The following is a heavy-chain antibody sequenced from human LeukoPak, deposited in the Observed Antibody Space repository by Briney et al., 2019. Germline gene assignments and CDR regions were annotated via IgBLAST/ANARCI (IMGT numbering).Heavy chain of an antibody. V-gene: IGHV4-31*03. CDR1: GGSISSGGYY. Sequence: SETLSLTCTVSGGSISSGGYYWSWIRQHPGKGLEWIGYIYYSGSTYYNPSLKSRVTISVDTSKNQFSLKLSSVTAADTAVYYCAAERVAAPFRLRGAFDIWGQGTMVTVSS. D-gene: IGHD2-15*01. CDR3: AAERVAAPFRLRGAFDI. J-gene: IGHJ3*02. CDR2: IYYSGST.